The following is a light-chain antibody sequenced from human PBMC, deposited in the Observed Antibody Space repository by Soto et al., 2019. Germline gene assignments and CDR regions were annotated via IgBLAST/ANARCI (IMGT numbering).Light chain of an antibody. CDR3: QQYGSSPWT. Sequence: EIVLTQYPGTLSLSPGERATLSCRARQSVSSSYLAWYQQKPGQAPRLLIYGASSRATGIPDRFSGSGSETDFTLTISRLEPEDFAVYYCQQYGSSPWTFGQGTKVEIK. CDR2: GAS. CDR1: QSVSSSY. J-gene: IGKJ1*01. V-gene: IGKV3-20*01.